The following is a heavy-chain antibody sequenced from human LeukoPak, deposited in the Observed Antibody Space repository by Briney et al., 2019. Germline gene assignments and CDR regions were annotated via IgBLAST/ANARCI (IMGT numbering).Heavy chain of an antibody. V-gene: IGHV4-4*07. Sequence: SETLSLTCTVSGGSISSYYWSWIRQPAGKGLEWIGRIYTSGSTNYNPSLKSRVTMSVDTSKNQFSLKLSSVTAADTAVYYCAGSAGVRRFGELFLSYWGQGTLVTVSS. CDR2: IYTSGST. J-gene: IGHJ4*02. CDR3: AGSAGVRRFGELFLSY. D-gene: IGHD3-10*01. CDR1: GGSISSYY.